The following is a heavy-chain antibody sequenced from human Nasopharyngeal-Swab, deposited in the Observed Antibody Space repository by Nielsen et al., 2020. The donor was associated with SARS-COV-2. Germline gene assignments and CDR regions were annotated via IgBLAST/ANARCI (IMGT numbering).Heavy chain of an antibody. D-gene: IGHD6-19*01. CDR3: ARHLAVAGDFDY. CDR1: GGSISSYC. J-gene: IGHJ4*02. Sequence: SETLSLTCTVSGGSISSYCWSWIRQPPGKGLEWIGYIYYSGSTNYNPSLKSRVTISVDTSKNQFSLKLSSVTAADTAVYYCARHLAVAGDFDYWGQGTLVTVSS. V-gene: IGHV4-59*08. CDR2: IYYSGST.